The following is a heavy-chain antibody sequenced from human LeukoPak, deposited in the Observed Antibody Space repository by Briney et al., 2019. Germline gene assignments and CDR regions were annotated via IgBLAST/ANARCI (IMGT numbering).Heavy chain of an antibody. D-gene: IGHD6-13*01. CDR1: GFTFSSYG. V-gene: IGHV3-30*18. CDR2: ISYDGSNK. CDR3: AKGGRXAAXXXDY. J-gene: IGHJ4*02. Sequence: GGSLRLSCAASGFTFSSYGMHWVRQAPGKGLEWVAVISYDGSNKYYADSVKGRFTISRDNSKNTLYLQMNSLRAEDTAVYYCAKGGRXAAXXXDYWGQGTLXTVSS.